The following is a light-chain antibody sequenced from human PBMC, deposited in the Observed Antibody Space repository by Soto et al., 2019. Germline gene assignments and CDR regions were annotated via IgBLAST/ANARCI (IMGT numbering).Light chain of an antibody. CDR3: QQSGT. CDR1: QSVSSSY. CDR2: RAS. Sequence: EIVLTQFPGTLSLSPGERATLSCRASQSVSSSYLAWYQHKPGQAPRLLIYRASNRAAGIPDRSSGSGSGTDFTLTISRLEPEDFAVYYCQQSGTFGQGTKVDIK. J-gene: IGKJ1*01. V-gene: IGKV3-20*01.